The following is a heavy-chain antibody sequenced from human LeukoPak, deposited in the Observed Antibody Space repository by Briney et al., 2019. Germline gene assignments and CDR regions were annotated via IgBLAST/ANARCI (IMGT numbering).Heavy chain of an antibody. D-gene: IGHD1-26*01. CDR3: ASLSSGSRFDY. V-gene: IGHV4-59*01. CDR2: IYYSGST. J-gene: IGHJ4*02. CDR1: GGSISSYY. Sequence: SETLSLACTVSGGSISSYYWSWIRQPPGKGLEWIGYIYYSGSTNYNPSLKSRVTISVDTSKNQFSLKLSSVTAADTAVYYCASLSSGSRFDYWGQGTLVTVSS.